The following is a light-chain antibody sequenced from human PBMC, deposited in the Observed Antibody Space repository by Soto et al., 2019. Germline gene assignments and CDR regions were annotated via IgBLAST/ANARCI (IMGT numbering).Light chain of an antibody. CDR3: SSYTTSRTLV. V-gene: IGLV2-14*01. CDR1: SSDVGGYNY. J-gene: IGLJ1*01. Sequence: QSVLTQPPAVSAAPGQKVTISCTGTSSDVGGYNYVSWYQQHPGKVPKLMIFEVSNRPSGVSNRFSGSKSGNTASLTISGLQAEDEADYYCSSYTTSRTLVFGPGTKVTVL. CDR2: EVS.